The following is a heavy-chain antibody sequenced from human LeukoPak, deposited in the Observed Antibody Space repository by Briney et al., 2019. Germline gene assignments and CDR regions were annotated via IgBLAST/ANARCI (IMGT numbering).Heavy chain of an antibody. D-gene: IGHD3-10*01. V-gene: IGHV3-23*01. J-gene: IGHJ4*02. CDR1: GITLSNYA. CDR2: IGDSGATT. CDR3: ASFHYYGSEAYYLSY. Sequence: PGGSLRLSCAVSGITLSNYAMTWVRQAPGKGLEWVSDIGDSGATTYYADSVKGRFTISRDNSKNTLYLQMSSLRAEDTAVYFCASFHYYGSEAYYLSYWGQGTLVTVSS.